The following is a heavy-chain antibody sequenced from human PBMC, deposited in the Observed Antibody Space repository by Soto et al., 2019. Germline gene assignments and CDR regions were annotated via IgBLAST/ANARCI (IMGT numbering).Heavy chain of an antibody. V-gene: IGHV3-33*01. J-gene: IGHJ6*02. CDR1: GSTFGSYG. CDR2: IWYDGSNK. CDR3: AREAFYGGNRRYYYCGMDV. Sequence: SLRLSCASSGSTFGSYGMHWVRQAPGKGLEWVAVIWYDGSNKYYADSVKGRFTISRDNSKNTLYLQMNSLRAEDTAVYYCAREAFYGGNRRYYYCGMDVWGQGTTVTVSS. D-gene: IGHD4-17*01.